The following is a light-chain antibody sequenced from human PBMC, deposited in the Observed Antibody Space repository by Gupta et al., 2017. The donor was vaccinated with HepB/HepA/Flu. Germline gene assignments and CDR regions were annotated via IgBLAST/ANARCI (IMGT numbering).Light chain of an antibody. CDR2: GAS. V-gene: IGKV3-20*01. J-gene: IGKJ3*01. CDR1: QSVSSSY. CDR3: QQYGSSPPFT. Sequence: VLTQSPGTLSLSPGERATLSCRASQSVSSSYLAWYQQKPGQAPRLVIYGASSRATGIPDRFSGSGSGTDFTLTISRLEPEDFAVYYCQQYGSSPPFTFGPGTKVDIK.